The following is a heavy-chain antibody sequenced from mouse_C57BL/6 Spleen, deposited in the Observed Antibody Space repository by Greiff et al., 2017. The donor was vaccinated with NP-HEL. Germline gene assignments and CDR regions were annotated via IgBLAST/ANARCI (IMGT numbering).Heavy chain of an antibody. V-gene: IGHV1-18*01. CDR2: INPNNGGT. CDR1: GYTFTDYN. CDR3: ARAYDYDDHYAMDY. D-gene: IGHD2-4*01. Sequence: EVQLQQSGPELVKPGASVKIPCKASGYTFTDYNMDWVKQSHGKSLEWIGDINPNNGGTIYNQKFKGKATLTVDKSSSTAYMELRSLTSEDTAVYDCARAYDYDDHYAMDYWGQGTSVTVSS. J-gene: IGHJ4*01.